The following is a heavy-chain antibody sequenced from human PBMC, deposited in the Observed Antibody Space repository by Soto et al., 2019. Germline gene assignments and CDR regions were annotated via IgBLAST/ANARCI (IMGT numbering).Heavy chain of an antibody. D-gene: IGHD6-19*01. CDR3: ARSFGWYAIDH. Sequence: PSETLSLTCTVSSGSITSEQLWSWVRQPPGKGLEWIGEIHHSGSTNENPPLRSRVTMSVDKSKNQFSLKLNSVTAADTAVYFCARSFGWYAIDHWGQGTLVTVSS. CDR1: SGSITSEQL. CDR2: IHHSGST. V-gene: IGHV4-4*02. J-gene: IGHJ4*02.